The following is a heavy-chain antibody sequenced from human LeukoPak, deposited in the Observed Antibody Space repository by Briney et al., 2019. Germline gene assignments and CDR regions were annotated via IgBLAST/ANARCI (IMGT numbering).Heavy chain of an antibody. D-gene: IGHD3-22*01. CDR1: GYTFSQYG. CDR2: ISPYNDNT. CDR3: GSSPSYFHSSGYYNY. J-gene: IGHJ4*02. V-gene: IGHV1-18*01. Sequence: ASVKVSCKASGYTFSQYGVSWVRQAPGQGLEWMGWISPYNDNTNYVQNFQGRVTMTTDTSTSTAYMELTSLRSDDTAVYYCGSSPSYFHSSGYYNYWGQGTLVTVSS.